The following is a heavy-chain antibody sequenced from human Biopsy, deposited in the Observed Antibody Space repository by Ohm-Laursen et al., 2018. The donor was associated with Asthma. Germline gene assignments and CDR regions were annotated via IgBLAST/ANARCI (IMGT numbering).Heavy chain of an antibody. V-gene: IGHV1-18*01. Sequence: ASVKASCQTSGYTFTSAGITWVRQAPGQGLEWMGWISVYNGNTKVAQKLQDRVTMITDTSTSTAYMELRSLRSADTAVYFCARAVDYSHYYGIDVWGQGTTVTVS. CDR1: GYTFTSAG. D-gene: IGHD3-10*01. CDR2: ISVYNGNT. J-gene: IGHJ6*02. CDR3: ARAVDYSHYYGIDV.